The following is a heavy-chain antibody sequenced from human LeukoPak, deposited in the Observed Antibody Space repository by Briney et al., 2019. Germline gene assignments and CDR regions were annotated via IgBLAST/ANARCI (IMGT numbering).Heavy chain of an antibody. D-gene: IGHD5-18*01. Sequence: PSQTLSLTCTVSGGSINSGSYYWSWIRQPAGKGLEWIGRIYTSGSTNYNPSLKSRVTISVDTSKNQFSLKLSSVTAADTAVYYCARAGAYSYGSEYYFDYWGQGTLVTVPS. V-gene: IGHV4-61*02. CDR3: ARAGAYSYGSEYYFDY. CDR2: IYTSGST. CDR1: GGSINSGSYY. J-gene: IGHJ4*02.